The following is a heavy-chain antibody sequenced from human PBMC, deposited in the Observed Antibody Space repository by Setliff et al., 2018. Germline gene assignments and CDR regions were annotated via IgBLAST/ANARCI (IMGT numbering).Heavy chain of an antibody. CDR3: ARDPLYSGSYGPEFYFDY. V-gene: IGHV1-18*01. D-gene: IGHD1-26*01. J-gene: IGHJ4*02. CDR2: ISGYNGNT. CDR1: GYTFTSYG. Sequence: ASVKVSCKASGYTFTSYGISWVRQAPGQGLEWMGWISGYNGNTNYAQNFQGRVTMTTDTSTSTAYMELRSLRSDDTAVYYCARDPLYSGSYGPEFYFDYWGQGTLVTVSS.